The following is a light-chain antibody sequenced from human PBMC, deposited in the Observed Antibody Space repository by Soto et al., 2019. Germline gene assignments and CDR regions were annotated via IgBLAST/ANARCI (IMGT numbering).Light chain of an antibody. CDR1: SSNIGSNT. J-gene: IGLJ2*01. Sequence: QSVLTQPPSASGTPGQRVTISCSGSSSNIGSNTVNWYQQLPGTAPKLLIYSHNQRPSGVPDRFSGSKSGTSASLAISGLQSEDEADYYCAVWDDSLNGVVFGGGTKLPVL. CDR2: SHN. CDR3: AVWDDSLNGVV. V-gene: IGLV1-44*01.